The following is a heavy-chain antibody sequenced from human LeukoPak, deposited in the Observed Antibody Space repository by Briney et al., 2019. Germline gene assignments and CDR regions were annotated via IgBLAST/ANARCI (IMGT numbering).Heavy chain of an antibody. Sequence: GGSLRLSCAASGFTFSSYEMNWVLQAPGKGLEWVSYISSSGSTIYYADSVKGRFTISRDNAKNSLYLQMNSLRAEDTAVYYCARVPRSIAVSGYYFDYWGQGTLVTVSS. CDR1: GFTFSSYE. D-gene: IGHD6-19*01. CDR3: ARVPRSIAVSGYYFDY. CDR2: ISSSGSTI. V-gene: IGHV3-48*03. J-gene: IGHJ4*02.